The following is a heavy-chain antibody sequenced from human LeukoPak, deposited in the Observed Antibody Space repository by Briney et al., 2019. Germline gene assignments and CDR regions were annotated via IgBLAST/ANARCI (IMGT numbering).Heavy chain of an antibody. CDR2: IIPIFGTA. V-gene: IGHV1-69*13. Sequence: GASVKVSCKASGGTFSSYAISWVRQAPGQGLEWMGGIIPIFGTANYAQKFQGRVTITADESTSTAYMELSSLRAEDTAVYYCAGRGAAAGTGDYWGQGTLVTVSS. D-gene: IGHD6-13*01. CDR3: AGRGAAAGTGDY. CDR1: GGTFSSYA. J-gene: IGHJ4*02.